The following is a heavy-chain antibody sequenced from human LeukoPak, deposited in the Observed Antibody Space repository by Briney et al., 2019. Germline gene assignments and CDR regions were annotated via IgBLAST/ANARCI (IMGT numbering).Heavy chain of an antibody. Sequence: GGSLRLSCAASGFTFSSYAMHWVRQAPGKGLEWVAVISYDGSNKYYADSVKGRFTISRDNSKNTLYLQMNSLRAEDTAVYYCARLGYSYGFDYWGQGTLVTVSS. CDR3: ARLGYSYGFDY. J-gene: IGHJ4*02. D-gene: IGHD5-18*01. V-gene: IGHV3-30*04. CDR1: GFTFSSYA. CDR2: ISYDGSNK.